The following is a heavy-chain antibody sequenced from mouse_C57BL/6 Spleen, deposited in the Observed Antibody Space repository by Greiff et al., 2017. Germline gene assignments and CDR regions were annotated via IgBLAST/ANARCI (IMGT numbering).Heavy chain of an antibody. Sequence: VQLQQPGAELVMPGASVKLSCKASGYTFTSYWMHWVKQRPGQGLEWIGEIDPSDSYTNYNQKFKGKSTLTVDKSSSTAYMQLSSLTSEDSAVYYCARGGSSGSYAMDYWGQGTSVTVSS. CDR1: GYTFTSYW. V-gene: IGHV1-69*01. D-gene: IGHD3-2*02. J-gene: IGHJ4*01. CDR2: IDPSDSYT. CDR3: ARGGSSGSYAMDY.